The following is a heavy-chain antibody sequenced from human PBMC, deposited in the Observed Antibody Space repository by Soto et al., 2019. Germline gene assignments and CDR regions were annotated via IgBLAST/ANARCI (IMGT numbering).Heavy chain of an antibody. CDR1: GYIFTDFW. Sequence: GESLKISCKASGYIFTDFWIGWVRQMPGKGLEWMGLVYPGDSDTKYRPSFQGQVTISADKSITTAYLQWNSLKASDTAIYYCARPLSVPSISGAYYCYGVDVWGQGTTVTVSS. D-gene: IGHD3-10*01. CDR2: VYPGDSDT. J-gene: IGHJ6*02. V-gene: IGHV5-51*01. CDR3: ARPLSVPSISGAYYCYGVDV.